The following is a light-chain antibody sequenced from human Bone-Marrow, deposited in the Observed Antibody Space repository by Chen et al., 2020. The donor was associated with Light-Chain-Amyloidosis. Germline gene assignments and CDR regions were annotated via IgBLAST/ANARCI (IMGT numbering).Light chain of an antibody. CDR1: NIGSTS. J-gene: IGLJ3*02. CDR3: QVWDRSSDRPV. CDR2: DDS. Sequence: SYVLTQPSSVSVAPGQTATIACGGNNIGSTSVHWYQQTPGQAPLLVVYDDSDRPSGIPERLSGSNAGTTATLTISSVEAGDEADYYRQVWDRSSDRPVFGGGTKLTVL. V-gene: IGLV3-21*02.